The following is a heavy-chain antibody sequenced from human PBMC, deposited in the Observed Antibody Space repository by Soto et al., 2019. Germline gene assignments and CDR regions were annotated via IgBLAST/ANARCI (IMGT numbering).Heavy chain of an antibody. CDR3: ARLGGYDSHFDY. D-gene: IGHD5-12*01. CDR1: GGSISSSSYY. CDR2: IYYSGST. V-gene: IGHV4-61*05. Sequence: SETLSLTCTVSGGSISSSSYYWGWIRQPPGKGLEWIGYIYYSGSTNYNPSLKSRVTISVDTSKNQFSLKLSSVTAADTAVYYCARLGGYDSHFDYWGQGTLVTVSS. J-gene: IGHJ4*02.